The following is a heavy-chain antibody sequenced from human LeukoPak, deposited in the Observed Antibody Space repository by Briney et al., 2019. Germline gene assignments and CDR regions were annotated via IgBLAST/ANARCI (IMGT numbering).Heavy chain of an antibody. J-gene: IGHJ4*02. CDR3: ARVRDYDYGDYSAFDY. Sequence: SETLSLTCAVYGGSFSGNYWSWIRQHPGKGLEWIGYIYYSGSTYYNPSLKSRVTISVDTSKNQFSLKLSSVTAADTAVYYCARVRDYDYGDYSAFDYWGQGTLVTVSS. V-gene: IGHV4-31*11. CDR1: GGSFSGNY. D-gene: IGHD4-17*01. CDR2: IYYSGST.